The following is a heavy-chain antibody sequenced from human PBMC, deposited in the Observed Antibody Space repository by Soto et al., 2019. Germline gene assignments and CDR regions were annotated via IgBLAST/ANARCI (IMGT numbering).Heavy chain of an antibody. CDR2: VNSDGSST. Sequence: EVQLVESGGGSVQPGGSLRLSCAASGFTFSSYWMHWVRQAPGKGLVWVSRVNSDGSSTNYADSVKGRFTISRDNAKSTLYLQMNSLGAEDTAVYYCARGWKGGMDVWGQGTTVTVSS. CDR3: ARGWKGGMDV. D-gene: IGHD1-1*01. CDR1: GFTFSSYW. J-gene: IGHJ6*02. V-gene: IGHV3-74*01.